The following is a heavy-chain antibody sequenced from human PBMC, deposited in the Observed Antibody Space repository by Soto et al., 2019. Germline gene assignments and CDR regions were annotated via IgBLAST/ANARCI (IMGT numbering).Heavy chain of an antibody. CDR1: GGSISSGGYY. CDR2: IYYSGST. CDR3: ARLNPGQGNYFDY. Sequence: SETLSLTCTVSGGSISSGGYYWSWIRQHPGKGLEWIGYIYYSGSTYYNPSLKSRVTISVDTSKNQFSLKLSSVTAADTAVYYCARLNPGQGNYFDYWGQGTLVTVSS. V-gene: IGHV4-31*03. J-gene: IGHJ4*02.